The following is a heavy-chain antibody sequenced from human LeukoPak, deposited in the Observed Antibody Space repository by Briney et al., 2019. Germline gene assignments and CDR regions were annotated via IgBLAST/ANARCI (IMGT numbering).Heavy chain of an antibody. J-gene: IGHJ3*02. CDR2: IYTSGST. D-gene: IGHD3-9*01. CDR3: AREEYDILTGYYYGEDAFDI. CDR1: GGSISSGSYY. V-gene: IGHV4-61*02. Sequence: SQTLSLTCTVSGGSISSGSYYWSWIRQPAGKGLEWIGRIYTSGSTNYNPSLKSRVTMSVDTSKNQFSLKLSSVTAADTAVYYCAREEYDILTGYYYGEDAFDIWGQGTMVTVSS.